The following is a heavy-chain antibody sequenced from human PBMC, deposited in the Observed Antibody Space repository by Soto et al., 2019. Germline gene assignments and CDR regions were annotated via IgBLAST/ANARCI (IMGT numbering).Heavy chain of an antibody. CDR2: INHSGST. CDR3: ARGHRGSRGFDY. J-gene: IGHJ4*02. Sequence: SETLSLTCAVYGGSFSGYYWSWIRQPPGKGLEWIGEINHSGSTNYNPSLKSRVTISVDTSKNQFSLKLSSVTAADTAVYYCARGHRGSRGFDYWGQGTLVTVSS. D-gene: IGHD3-10*01. CDR1: GGSFSGYY. V-gene: IGHV4-34*01.